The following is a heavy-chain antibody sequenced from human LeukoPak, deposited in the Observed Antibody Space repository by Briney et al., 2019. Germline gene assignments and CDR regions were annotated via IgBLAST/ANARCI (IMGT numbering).Heavy chain of an antibody. CDR2: IYPGDSDT. CDR3: ARQSPYCSRTSCYFDN. D-gene: IGHD2-2*01. V-gene: IGHV5-51*01. Sequence: GESLKISCKGSGYSFTSYWIGWVRQMPGKGLEWMGIIYPGDSDTRYSPSFQGQVTISADKSISTAYLQWSSLKASDTAMYYCARQSPYCSRTSCYFDNWGQGTLGTVSS. J-gene: IGHJ4*02. CDR1: GYSFTSYW.